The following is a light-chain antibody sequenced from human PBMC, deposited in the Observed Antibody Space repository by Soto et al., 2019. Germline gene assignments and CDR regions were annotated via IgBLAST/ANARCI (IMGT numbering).Light chain of an antibody. CDR3: QQYSRSPRT. CDR1: QSVTSNY. V-gene: IGKV3-20*01. Sequence: DIVLTQSPGTLSLSPGERATLSCRASQSVTSNYLAWYQQKPGQAPRLLIHGASSRATGIPDRFSGSGSGTEFTLTISRLEPEDFVVYYCQQYSRSPRTVGGGTKL. CDR2: GAS. J-gene: IGKJ4*01.